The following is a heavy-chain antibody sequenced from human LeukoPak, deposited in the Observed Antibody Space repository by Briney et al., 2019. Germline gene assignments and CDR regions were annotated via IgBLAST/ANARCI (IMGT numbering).Heavy chain of an antibody. J-gene: IGHJ4*02. V-gene: IGHV7-4-1*02. CDR3: AREGGFNVDTAMAH. CDR1: GYTFTSYA. CDR2: INTNTGNP. Sequence: GASVKVSCKASGYTFTSYAMNWVRQAPGQGLEWMGWINTNTGNPTYAQGFTGRFVFSLDTSVSTAYLQISSLKAEDTAVYYCAREGGFNVDTAMAHWGQGTLVTVSS. D-gene: IGHD5-18*01.